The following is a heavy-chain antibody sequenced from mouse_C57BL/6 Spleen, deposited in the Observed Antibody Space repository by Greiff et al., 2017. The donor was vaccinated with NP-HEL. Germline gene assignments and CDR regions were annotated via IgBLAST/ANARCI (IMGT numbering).Heavy chain of an antibody. V-gene: IGHV1-15*01. Sequence: QVQLQQSGAELVRPGASVTLSCKASGYTFTDYEMHWVKQTPVHGLEWIGAIDPETGGTAYNQKFKGKAILTADKSSSTAYMELRSLTSEDSAVYYCTRRSPGYFDYWGQGTTLTVSS. CDR2: IDPETGGT. J-gene: IGHJ2*01. CDR3: TRRSPGYFDY. CDR1: GYTFTDYE.